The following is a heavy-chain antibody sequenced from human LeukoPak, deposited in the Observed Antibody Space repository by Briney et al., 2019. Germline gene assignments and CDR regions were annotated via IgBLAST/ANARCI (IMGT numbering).Heavy chain of an antibody. Sequence: PSETLSLTCTVSGGSISSGSYYWSWVRQPAGKGLEWIGRIYTSGSTNYNPPLKSRVTISVDTSKNQFSLKLSSVTAADTAVYYCARGYPWGLGGGEFDYWGQGTLVTVSS. J-gene: IGHJ4*02. V-gene: IGHV4-61*02. D-gene: IGHD3-16*01. CDR3: ARGYPWGLGGGEFDY. CDR2: IYTSGST. CDR1: GGSISSGSYY.